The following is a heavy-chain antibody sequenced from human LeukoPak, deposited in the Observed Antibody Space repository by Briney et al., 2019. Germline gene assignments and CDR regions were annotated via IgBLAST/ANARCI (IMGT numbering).Heavy chain of an antibody. Sequence: SETLSLTCTVSAGPIYSYYWSWIRQPAGKGLEWIGRLYPSVSPNYNPSLKSRVTMSVDTSKNQFALNLRAVTAADTAVYYCARLKFYDSTGYSPGRYMDVWGKGITVTVSS. J-gene: IGHJ6*03. CDR1: AGPIYSYY. D-gene: IGHD3-22*01. CDR3: ARLKFYDSTGYSPGRYMDV. CDR2: LYPSVSP. V-gene: IGHV4-4*07.